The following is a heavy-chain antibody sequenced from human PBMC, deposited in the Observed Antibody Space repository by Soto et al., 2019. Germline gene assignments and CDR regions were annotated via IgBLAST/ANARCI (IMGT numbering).Heavy chain of an antibody. J-gene: IGHJ4*02. CDR1: GYSFTSYW. V-gene: IGHV5-51*01. CDR2: IYPGDSDT. Sequence: PGESLKISCKGSGYSFTSYWIDWVRQMPGKGLEWMGIIYPGDSDTRYSPSFQGQVTISADKSISTAYLQWSSLKASDIAMYYCARGRPRAAAPWYFDYWGQGTLVTVSS. D-gene: IGHD6-13*01. CDR3: ARGRPRAAAPWYFDY.